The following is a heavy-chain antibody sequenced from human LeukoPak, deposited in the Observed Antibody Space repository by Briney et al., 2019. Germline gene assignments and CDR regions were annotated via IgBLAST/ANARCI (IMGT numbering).Heavy chain of an antibody. CDR1: GGSISSGDYY. V-gene: IGHV4-30-4*01. D-gene: IGHD3-10*01. CDR2: IYYSGST. Sequence: SQTLSLTCTVSGGSISSGDYYWGWIRQPPGKGLEWIGYIYYSGSTYYNPSLKSRITISVNTAKNQFSLKLSSVTAADTAVYYCARVWFGELSLYYFYYWGQGTLVTVSS. CDR3: ARVWFGELSLYYFYY. J-gene: IGHJ4*02.